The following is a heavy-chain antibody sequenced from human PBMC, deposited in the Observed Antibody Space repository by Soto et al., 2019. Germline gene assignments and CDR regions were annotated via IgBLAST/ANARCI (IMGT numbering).Heavy chain of an antibody. CDR2: ISGSVGST. CDR3: AKRMYNDMRSGMDV. J-gene: IGHJ6*02. CDR1: GFTFRSYA. V-gene: IGHV3-23*01. D-gene: IGHD1-1*01. Sequence: GGPRSLSCESSGFTFRSYARIWGGQAPGKGLEGVAGISGSVGSTYYTDSVRGRFTISRDNSKNTVYLQMNSLRVEDRAVYYCAKRMYNDMRSGMDVWGQGTTVTVSS.